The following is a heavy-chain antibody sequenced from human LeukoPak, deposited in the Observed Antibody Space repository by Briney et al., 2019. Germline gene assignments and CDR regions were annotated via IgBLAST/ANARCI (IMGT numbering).Heavy chain of an antibody. CDR1: GGSISSYY. V-gene: IGHV4-59*01. CDR2: NYYSGST. J-gene: IGHJ4*02. CDR3: ARTVLLWFGELPMTGLFDY. Sequence: SETLSLTCTGSGGSISSYYWSWIRQPPGKGLEWIGYNYYSGSTNHNPSLKSRVTLSVDTSKNQFSLKLSSVTAADTAVYYCARTVLLWFGELPMTGLFDYWGQGTLVTVSS. D-gene: IGHD3-10*01.